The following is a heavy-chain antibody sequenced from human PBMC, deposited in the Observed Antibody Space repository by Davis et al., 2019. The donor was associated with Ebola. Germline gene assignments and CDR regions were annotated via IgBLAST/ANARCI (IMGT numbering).Heavy chain of an antibody. CDR2: INHSGST. CDR1: GGSFSGYY. J-gene: IGHJ2*01. V-gene: IGHV4-34*01. Sequence: GSLRLSCAVYGGSFSGYYWSWIRQPPGKGLEWIGEINHSGSTNYNPSLKSRVTISVDTSKNKFSLKLSSVTAADTAVYYCARGHWYFDLWGRGTLVTVSS. CDR3: ARGHWYFDL.